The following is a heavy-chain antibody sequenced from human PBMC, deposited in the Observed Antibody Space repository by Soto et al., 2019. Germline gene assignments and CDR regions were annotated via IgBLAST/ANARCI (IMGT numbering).Heavy chain of an antibody. D-gene: IGHD2-2*01. Sequence: SQTLSLTCTFSVVSIRDTIYYCGWIRQPPGKGLEWIGSIHYSGSTHYNPSLKSRVTISVDPSKSQFSLNLTSVTPADTSVYYCARDMRAADAPLADWGQATVVTVSS. CDR2: IHYSGST. V-gene: IGHV4-39*02. J-gene: IGHJ4*02. CDR3: ARDMRAADAPLAD. CDR1: VVSIRDTIYY.